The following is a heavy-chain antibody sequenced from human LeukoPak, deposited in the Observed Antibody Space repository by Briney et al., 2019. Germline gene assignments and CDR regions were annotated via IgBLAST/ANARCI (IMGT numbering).Heavy chain of an antibody. CDR1: GGSFSGYY. CDR2: INHSGST. Sequence: SETLSLTCAVYGGSFSGYYWSWIRQPPGKGLEWIGEINHSGSTNYNPSLKSRVTISVDKSKNQFSLKLSSVTAADTAVYYCARAELSAFDIWGQGTMVTVSS. J-gene: IGHJ3*02. V-gene: IGHV4-34*01. CDR3: ARAELSAFDI. D-gene: IGHD5-24*01.